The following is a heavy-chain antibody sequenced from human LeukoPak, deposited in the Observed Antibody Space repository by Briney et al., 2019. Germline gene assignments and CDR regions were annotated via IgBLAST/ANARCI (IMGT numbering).Heavy chain of an antibody. D-gene: IGHD3-22*01. J-gene: IGHJ4*02. CDR1: GYTFTGYY. V-gene: IGHV1-2*02. CDR2: INPNSGGT. Sequence: WASVKVSCKASGYTFTGYYMHWVRQAPGQGLEWMGWINPNSGGTSYAQKFQGSVTMTRDTSLSTAYMELSRLRFDDTAVYYCARSPELTYYYDSSGHPFDYWGQGTLVTVSS. CDR3: ARSPELTYYYDSSGHPFDY.